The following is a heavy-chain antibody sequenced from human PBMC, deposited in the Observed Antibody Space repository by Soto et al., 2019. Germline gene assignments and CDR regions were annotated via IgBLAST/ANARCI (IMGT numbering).Heavy chain of an antibody. CDR2: ISGSGGST. CDR1: GFTFSGYA. J-gene: IGHJ4*02. V-gene: IGHV3-23*01. Sequence: PGGSLRLSCAASGFTFSGYAMSWVRQAPGKGLEWVSAISGSGGSTYYADSVKGRFTTSRDNSKNTLYLQMNSLRAEDTAVYYCAKDSVATIFGIQDYWGQGTLVTVSS. CDR3: AKDSVATIFGIQDY. D-gene: IGHD3-3*01.